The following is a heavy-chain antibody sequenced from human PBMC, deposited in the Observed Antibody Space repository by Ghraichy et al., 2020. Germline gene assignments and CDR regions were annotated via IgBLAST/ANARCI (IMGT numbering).Heavy chain of an antibody. V-gene: IGHV3-74*01. CDR2: LNIDGTTV. J-gene: IGHJ4*01. D-gene: IGHD1-14*01. Sequence: LSLTCAASGFSFTDYWMHWVRQTPGRGLEWVSHLNIDGTTVNYADSVKGRFTISRDNAKNTMYLQMISLTVEDTAVYYCVRSYKDGLRHFDYWGQRTLVTVSS. CDR3: VRSYKDGLRHFDY. CDR1: GFSFTDYW.